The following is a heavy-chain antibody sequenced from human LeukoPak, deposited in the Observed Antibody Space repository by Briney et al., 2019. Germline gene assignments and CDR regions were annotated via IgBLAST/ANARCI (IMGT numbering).Heavy chain of an antibody. CDR3: ARLREIPVFGVVTKSTSYFDY. V-gene: IGHV3-66*01. Sequence: PGGSLRLSCAASGFTVSTNYMTWIRQAPGKGLEWVSVMYTLGNTNYADSVRGRFTISRDNAKNSLYLQMNSLRAEDTAVYYCARLREIPVFGVVTKSTSYFDYWGQGTLVTVSS. CDR1: GFTVSTNY. D-gene: IGHD3-3*01. CDR2: MYTLGNT. J-gene: IGHJ4*02.